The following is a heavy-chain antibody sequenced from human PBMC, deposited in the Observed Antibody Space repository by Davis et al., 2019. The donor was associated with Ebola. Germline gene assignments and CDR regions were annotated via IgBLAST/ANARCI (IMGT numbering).Heavy chain of an antibody. Sequence: MPSETLSLTCVVSGDSIRGPSWWNWVRLPPNKGLEWIGKLYYTGRTYYDPSLRSRVSLSADTSKNQFSLKLTFVTAADTAVYYCVRTTFGFDHSYWGPGVLVTVSS. D-gene: IGHD3-16*01. CDR1: GDSIRGPSW. CDR3: VRTTFGFDHSY. J-gene: IGHJ4*02. V-gene: IGHV4-4*02. CDR2: LYYTGRT.